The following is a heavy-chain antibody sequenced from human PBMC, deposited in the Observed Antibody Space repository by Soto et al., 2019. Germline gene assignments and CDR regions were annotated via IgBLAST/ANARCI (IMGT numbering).Heavy chain of an antibody. CDR3: AKEGYCSSTNCYWSY. J-gene: IGHJ4*02. CDR1: GFPFTNYA. V-gene: IGHV3-23*01. Sequence: EVQLLDSGGGLVQPGGSLRLSCVASGFPFTNYAMSWVRQAPGKGLEWVSGISGSGDRTDYADSVKGRFTISRDNSKSTLYLQMNSLKGEDTATYYCAKEGYCSSTNCYWSYWGQGTLLIVAS. D-gene: IGHD2-2*01. CDR2: ISGSGDRT.